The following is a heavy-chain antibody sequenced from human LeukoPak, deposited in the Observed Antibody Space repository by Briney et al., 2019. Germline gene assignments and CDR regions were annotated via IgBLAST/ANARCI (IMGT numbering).Heavy chain of an antibody. CDR2: IWYDGSNK. D-gene: IGHD3-22*01. J-gene: IGHJ3*02. V-gene: IGHV3-33*06. Sequence: PGGSLRLSCAASGFTFSSYGMHWVRQAPGKGLEWVAVIWYDGSNKYYADSVKGRFTISRDNSKNTLYLQMNSLRAEDTAVYYCAKSRTYYYDSSGYYFGAFDIWGQGTMVTVSS. CDR1: GFTFSSYG. CDR3: AKSRTYYYDSSGYYFGAFDI.